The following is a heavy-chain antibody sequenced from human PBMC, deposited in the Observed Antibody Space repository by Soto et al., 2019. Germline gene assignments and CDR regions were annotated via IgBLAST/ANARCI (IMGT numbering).Heavy chain of an antibody. D-gene: IGHD3-10*01. Sequence: EVQLVESGGGLVQPGGSLRLSCAASGFTFSSYWMHWVRQAPGSGLVWISRIVGDGTTTNYADSVKGRFTISRDNAKNTLNLQMNSLRDEDSAVYYCARGGFGAYYHAFWGQGTLVTVSS. J-gene: IGHJ4*02. CDR3: ARGGFGAYYHAF. CDR2: IVGDGTTT. V-gene: IGHV3-74*01. CDR1: GFTFSSYW.